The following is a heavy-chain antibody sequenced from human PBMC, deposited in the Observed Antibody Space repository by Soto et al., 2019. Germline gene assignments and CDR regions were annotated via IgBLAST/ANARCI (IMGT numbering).Heavy chain of an antibody. CDR1: GGSFSGYY. V-gene: IGHV4-34*01. Sequence: QVQLQQWGAGLLKPSETLSLTCAVYGGSFSGYYWSWIRQPPGKGLEWIGEINHSGSTNYNPSLKSLVTISVDTSKNQFSLKLSSVTAADTAVYYCARGGGTGLAIWGQGTMVTVSS. CDR3: ARGGGTGLAI. D-gene: IGHD3-10*01. J-gene: IGHJ3*02. CDR2: INHSGST.